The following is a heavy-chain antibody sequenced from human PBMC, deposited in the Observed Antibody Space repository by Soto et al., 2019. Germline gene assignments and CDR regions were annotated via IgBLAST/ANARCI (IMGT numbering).Heavy chain of an antibody. CDR1: GGGFRSCG. Sequence: GGGFRSCGTSWVRKTPGQGLEWMGGIIPIFGTANYAQKFQGRVTITADESTSTAYMELSSLRSEDTAVYYCARGDDYVWGSYRYTPHYYYGMDVWGQGTTVTVSS. J-gene: IGHJ6*02. D-gene: IGHD3-16*02. CDR3: ARGDDYVWGSYRYTPHYYYGMDV. V-gene: IGHV1-69*01. CDR2: IIPIFGTA.